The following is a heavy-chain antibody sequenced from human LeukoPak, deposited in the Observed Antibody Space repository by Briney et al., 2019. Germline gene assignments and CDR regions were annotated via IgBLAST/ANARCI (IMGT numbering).Heavy chain of an antibody. D-gene: IGHD6-13*01. J-gene: IGHJ4*02. CDR1: GGTFSSYA. CDR2: IIPILGIA. V-gene: IGHV1-69*04. Sequence: GASVKVSCKASGGTFSSYAISWVRQAPGQGLEWMGRIIPILGIANYAQKFQGRVTITADKSTSTAYMELSSLRSEDTAVYYCASRVIAAAAGFFFDYWGQGTLVTVSS. CDR3: ASRVIAAAAGFFFDY.